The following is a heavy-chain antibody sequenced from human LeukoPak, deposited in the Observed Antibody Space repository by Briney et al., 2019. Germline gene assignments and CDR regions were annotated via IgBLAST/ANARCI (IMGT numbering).Heavy chain of an antibody. CDR1: GFTFSTNA. V-gene: IGHV3-64D*06. Sequence: GGSLRLSCSASGFTFSTNAMFWVRQAPGKRLEYVSVISHDGHTTYYADSVKGRFTISRDNSKNTLYLQMSRLRAEDMAVYYCAKSDYWGQGTLVTVSS. CDR2: ISHDGHTT. CDR3: AKSDY. J-gene: IGHJ4*02.